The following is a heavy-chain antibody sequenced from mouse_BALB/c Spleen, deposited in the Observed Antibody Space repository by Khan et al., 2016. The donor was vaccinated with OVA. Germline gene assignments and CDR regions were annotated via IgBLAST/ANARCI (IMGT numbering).Heavy chain of an antibody. Sequence: EVELVESGGGLVNPGGSLKLSCAASGFTFSDYYMYWVRQTPEKRLEWVATISDGGNYTYYPDDLKGRFTISRDNAKNSLYLQMSSLKSEDTAMYYGARDYDYDGYYTMDYWGQGTSVTVSS. V-gene: IGHV5-4*02. J-gene: IGHJ4*01. D-gene: IGHD2-4*01. CDR1: GFTFSDYY. CDR3: ARDYDYDGYYTMDY. CDR2: ISDGGNYT.